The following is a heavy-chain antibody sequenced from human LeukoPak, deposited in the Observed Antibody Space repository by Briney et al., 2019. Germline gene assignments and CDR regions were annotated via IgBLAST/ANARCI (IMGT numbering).Heavy chain of an antibody. CDR2: ISAYNGNT. Sequence: ASVKVSCKASGYTFTSYGISWVRQAPGQGLEWMGWISAYNGNTNHAQKFQGRVTMTTDTSTTTAYMELRSLTSDDTAVYYCARQTVRYYLDYWGQGTLVAVSS. V-gene: IGHV1-18*01. CDR1: GYTFTSYG. CDR3: ARQTVRYYLDY. D-gene: IGHD4-17*01. J-gene: IGHJ4*02.